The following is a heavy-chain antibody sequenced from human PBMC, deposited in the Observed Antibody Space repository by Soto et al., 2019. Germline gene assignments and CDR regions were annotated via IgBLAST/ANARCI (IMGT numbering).Heavy chain of an antibody. D-gene: IGHD3-10*01. CDR2: INPGSGTP. Sequence: QEQLLQSGAEVKKPGASVTVSCKASGYTFLIYFVHWVRQAPGQGLEWMGIINPGSGTPTYSQQFQGRVIMTSDTSTNTVHMAMTSLTSEDTAVYFCAREKILDGSGRRHYYGMDVWGQGTAVSVSS. CDR1: GYTFLIYF. J-gene: IGHJ6*02. V-gene: IGHV1-46*01. CDR3: AREKILDGSGRRHYYGMDV.